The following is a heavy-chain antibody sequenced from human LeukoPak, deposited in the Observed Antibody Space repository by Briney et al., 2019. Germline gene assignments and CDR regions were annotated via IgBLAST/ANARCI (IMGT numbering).Heavy chain of an antibody. J-gene: IGHJ4*02. Sequence: SETLSLTCAVYGGSFSGYYWSWIRQPPGKGLEWSGEINHSGSTNYNPSHKSRVTISVDTSKNQFSLKLSSVTAADTAVYYCARRLGYCSSTSCYQFDYWGQGTLVTVSS. V-gene: IGHV4-34*01. D-gene: IGHD2-2*01. CDR2: INHSGST. CDR1: GGSFSGYY. CDR3: ARRLGYCSSTSCYQFDY.